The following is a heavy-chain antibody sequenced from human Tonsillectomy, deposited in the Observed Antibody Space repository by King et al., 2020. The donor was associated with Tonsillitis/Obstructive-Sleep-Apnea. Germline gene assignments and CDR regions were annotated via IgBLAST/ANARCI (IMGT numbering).Heavy chain of an antibody. CDR3: ARGIVLMVYATFDY. D-gene: IGHD2-8*01. CDR1: GESFSGYY. J-gene: IGHJ4*02. V-gene: IGHV4-34*01. CDR2: INHSGST. Sequence: VQLQQWGAGLLKPSETLSLTCAVYGESFSGYYWSWIRQPPGKGLEWIGEINHSGSTNYNPSLKSRVIISVDTSKNQFSLKLSSVTAADTAVYYCARGIVLMVYATFDYWGQGTLVTVSS.